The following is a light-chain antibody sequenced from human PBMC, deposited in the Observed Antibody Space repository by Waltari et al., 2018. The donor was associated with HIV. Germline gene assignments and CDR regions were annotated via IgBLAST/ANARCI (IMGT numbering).Light chain of an antibody. CDR2: YDS. Sequence: SYVLTQSPSVPVAPGPTARITCGGNNIGSKSVHWYQQKPGQAPVLVIYYDSDRPSGIPERFSGSNSGNTATLTISRVEAGDEADYYCQVWDSSSGVVFGGGTRLTVL. CDR1: NIGSKS. CDR3: QVWDSSSGVV. V-gene: IGLV3-21*04. J-gene: IGLJ2*01.